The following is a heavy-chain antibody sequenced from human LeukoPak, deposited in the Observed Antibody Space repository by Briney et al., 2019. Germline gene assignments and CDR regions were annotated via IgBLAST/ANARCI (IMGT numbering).Heavy chain of an antibody. V-gene: IGHV4-39*01. D-gene: IGHD4-17*01. CDR2: IYYSGST. Sequence: KPSETLSLTCTVSGGSISSSSYYWGWIRQPPGKGLEWIGSIYYSGSTYYNPSLKSRVTISVDTSKNQFSLKLSSVTAADTAVYYCARPYGDYPPPWYFDLWGRGTLVTVSS. J-gene: IGHJ2*01. CDR3: ARPYGDYPPPWYFDL. CDR1: GGSISSSSYY.